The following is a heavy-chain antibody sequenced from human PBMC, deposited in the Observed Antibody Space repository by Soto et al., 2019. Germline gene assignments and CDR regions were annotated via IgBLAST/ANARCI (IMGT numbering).Heavy chain of an antibody. CDR1: GYTFTSYG. V-gene: IGHV1-18*01. CDR3: AREQPRTKAGTPLEYYGMDV. CDR2: ISAYNGNT. Sequence: ASVKVSCKASGYTFTSYGISWVRQAPGQGLEWMGWISAYNGNTNYAQKLQGRVTMTTDTSTSTAYMELRSLRSDDTAVYYCAREQPRTKAGTPLEYYGMDVWGQGTTVTVAS. D-gene: IGHD2-15*01. J-gene: IGHJ6*02.